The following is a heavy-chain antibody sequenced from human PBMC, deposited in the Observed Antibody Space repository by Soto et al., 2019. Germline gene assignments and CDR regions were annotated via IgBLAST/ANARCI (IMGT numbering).Heavy chain of an antibody. Sequence: SKTLSLTCTVSAGSTSSDCWRWIRHLPGKGLEWIGHIYYSGSTNYNPSLKSRVTISVDTSKNQFSLKLSSVTAADTAVYYCARDLWGYCGTDCYPLDVWGQGTTVT. CDR2: IYYSGST. CDR1: AGSTSSDC. V-gene: IGHV4-59*01. D-gene: IGHD2-21*02. CDR3: ARDLWGYCGTDCYPLDV. J-gene: IGHJ6*02.